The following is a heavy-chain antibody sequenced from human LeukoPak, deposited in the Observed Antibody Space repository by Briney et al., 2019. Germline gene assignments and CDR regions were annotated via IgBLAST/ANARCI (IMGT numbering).Heavy chain of an antibody. CDR3: ATSTAAAGTD. V-gene: IGHV3-7*03. J-gene: IGHJ4*02. D-gene: IGHD6-13*01. Sequence: GGSLRLSCAASGFTFSILWMSWVRQAPGKGLKWVANIKQDGSEKYYVDSVKGRFTISRDNAQNSLYLQMNSLAAEDTAIYYCATSTAAAGTDWGQGTLVAVSS. CDR2: IKQDGSEK. CDR1: GFTFSILW.